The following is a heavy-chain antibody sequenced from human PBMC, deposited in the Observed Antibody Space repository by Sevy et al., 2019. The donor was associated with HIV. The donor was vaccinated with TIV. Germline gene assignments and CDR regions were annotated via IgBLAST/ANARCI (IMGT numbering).Heavy chain of an antibody. V-gene: IGHV3-48*01. CDR3: ARGGYYYDNAAYYAFDS. Sequence: GGSLRLSCAASGFTFSYHGMNWVRQTPGKGLEWISYISSSGSSIYYADSVRGRFTISRDNDKNSLYLQMNSLRVEDTAVYYCARGGYYYDNAAYYAFDSWGQGTLVTVSS. D-gene: IGHD3-22*01. CDR2: ISSSGSSI. CDR1: GFTFSYHG. J-gene: IGHJ4*02.